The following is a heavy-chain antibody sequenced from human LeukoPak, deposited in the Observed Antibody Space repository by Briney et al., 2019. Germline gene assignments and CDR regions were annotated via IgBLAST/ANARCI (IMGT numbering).Heavy chain of an antibody. J-gene: IGHJ4*02. D-gene: IGHD3-22*01. CDR1: GYSFTNYW. CDR2: IYPGDSDT. CDR3: ARLGLESYGNSGYYYLDY. V-gene: IGHV5-51*01. Sequence: HGESLKISCQGSGYSFTNYWIGWGRQLPGKGLEWMGTIYPGDSDTRYSPSFQGQVTITADKSVNTAYLQWNSLKASDTAMFYCARLGLESYGNSGYYYLDYWGQGALVTVSS.